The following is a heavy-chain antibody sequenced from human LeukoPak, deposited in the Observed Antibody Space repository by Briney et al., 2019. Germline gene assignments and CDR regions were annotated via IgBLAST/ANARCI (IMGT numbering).Heavy chain of an antibody. CDR3: AGGGGGSSGYNTHDY. Sequence: SETLSLTCTVSGGSISSGGYYWSWIRQHPGKGLEWIGYIYYSGSTYYNPSLKSRVTISVDTSKNQFSLKLSSVTAADTAVYYCAGGGGGSSGYNTHDYWGQGTMVTVSS. J-gene: IGHJ4*02. CDR1: GGSISSGGYY. CDR2: IYYSGST. V-gene: IGHV4-31*03. D-gene: IGHD3-22*01.